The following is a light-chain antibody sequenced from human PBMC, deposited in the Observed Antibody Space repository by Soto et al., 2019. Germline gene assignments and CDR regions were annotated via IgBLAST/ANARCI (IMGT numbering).Light chain of an antibody. CDR1: QSVLYSSNNKNY. CDR3: QQYYSTPLT. J-gene: IGKJ4*01. CDR2: WAS. V-gene: IGKV4-1*01. Sequence: DIVMTQSPDSLAVSLGGRATINCKSSQSVLYSSNNKNYLAWYQQKPGQPPKLLIYWASTRESGVPDRFSGSGSGTDFTLAISSMQDEDVAVYYCQQYYSTPLTFGGGTKVEIK.